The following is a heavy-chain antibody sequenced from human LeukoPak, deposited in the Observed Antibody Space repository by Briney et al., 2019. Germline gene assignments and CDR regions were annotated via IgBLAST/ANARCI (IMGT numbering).Heavy chain of an antibody. J-gene: IGHJ4*02. CDR1: GFTFSNAW. D-gene: IGHD3-10*01. CDR2: IKSKTDGGTT. CDR3: TTGRYYGSGSYYGGYFDY. V-gene: IGHV3-15*01. Sequence: GGSLRLSCAASGFTFSNAWMSWVRQAPGKGLEWVGRIKSKTDGGTTDYAAPVKGRFTISRDDSKNTLYLQMNSLKTEDTAVYYCTTGRYYGSGSYYGGYFDYWGQGTLVTVSS.